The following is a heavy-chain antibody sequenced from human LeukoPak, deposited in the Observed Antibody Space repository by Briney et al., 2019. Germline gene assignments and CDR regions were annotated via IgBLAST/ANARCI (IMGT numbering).Heavy chain of an antibody. D-gene: IGHD5-18*01. CDR3: ARVPSGYTLGYGYYYYYMDV. Sequence: GGSLRLSCAVSGFTFSDYTMTWVRQAPGKGLERVSYISTSSSTIYYADSVKGRFTISRDNTKNALYLQMNSLRAEDTAVYYCARVPSGYTLGYGYYYYYMDVWGKGTTVTVSS. V-gene: IGHV3-48*04. CDR1: GFTFSDYT. J-gene: IGHJ6*03. CDR2: ISTSSSTI.